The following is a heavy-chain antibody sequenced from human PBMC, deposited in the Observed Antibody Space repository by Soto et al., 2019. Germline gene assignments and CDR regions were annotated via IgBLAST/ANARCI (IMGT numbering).Heavy chain of an antibody. J-gene: IGHJ3*02. CDR2: ISSSSSYI. CDR1: GFTFSSYT. D-gene: IGHD3-16*01. V-gene: IGHV3-21*01. Sequence: EVQLVESGGGLVKPGGSLRLSCAAFGFTFSSYTMSWVRQAPGKGLEWVSSISSSSSYIYYADSVKGRFTISRDNAKTSLYLQMNSLRADDTAVYYWARDRGGDLKAFDIWGQGTMVTVSS. CDR3: ARDRGGDLKAFDI.